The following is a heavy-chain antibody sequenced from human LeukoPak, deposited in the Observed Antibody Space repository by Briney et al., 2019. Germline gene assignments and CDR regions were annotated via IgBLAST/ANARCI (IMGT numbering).Heavy chain of an antibody. CDR2: ISGSGETT. J-gene: IGHJ4*02. D-gene: IGHD3-22*01. CDR1: GFTFSSYS. Sequence: GGSLRLSCAASGFTFSSYSMNWVRQAPGKGLEWVSSISGSGETTYYADSVKGRFTISRDNSKNTLSLQMNSLRVEDTAVYYCAKDGDYYDSDAYSSFFDYWGQGTLVTVSS. V-gene: IGHV3-23*01. CDR3: AKDGDYYDSDAYSSFFDY.